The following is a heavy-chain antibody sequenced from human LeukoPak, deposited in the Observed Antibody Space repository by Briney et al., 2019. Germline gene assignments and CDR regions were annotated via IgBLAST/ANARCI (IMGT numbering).Heavy chain of an antibody. Sequence: KPSETLSLTCAVYGGSFSGYYWSWIRQPPGKGLEWIGEINHSGSTNYNPSLKSRVTISVDTSKNQFSLKLSSVTAADTAVYYCASLPARGYYYYYYMDVWGKGTTVTVSS. D-gene: IGHD3-10*01. CDR1: GGSFSGYY. CDR3: ASLPARGYYYYYYMDV. CDR2: INHSGST. J-gene: IGHJ6*03. V-gene: IGHV4-34*01.